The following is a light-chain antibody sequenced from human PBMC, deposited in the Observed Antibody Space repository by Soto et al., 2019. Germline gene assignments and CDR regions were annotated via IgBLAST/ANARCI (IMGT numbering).Light chain of an antibody. V-gene: IGKV3-20*01. Sequence: EIVLTQSPGTLSLSPGERATLSYRASQSVSTNYLAWYQQKPGQAPRLLIYGASSRATGIPDRFSGSGSGADFALTISRLEPEDFAVYYCQQYGSVPLTFGGGTKVEIK. CDR3: QQYGSVPLT. CDR1: QSVSTNY. J-gene: IGKJ4*01. CDR2: GAS.